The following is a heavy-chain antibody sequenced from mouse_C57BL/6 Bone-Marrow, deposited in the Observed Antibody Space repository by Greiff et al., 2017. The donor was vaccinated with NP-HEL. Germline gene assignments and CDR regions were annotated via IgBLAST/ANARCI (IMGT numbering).Heavy chain of an antibody. CDR1: GYTFTGYW. D-gene: IGHD2-5*01. Sequence: QVQLKQSGAELMKPGASVKLSCKATGYTFTGYWIEWVKQRPGHGLEWIGEILPGSGSTNYNEKFKGKATFTAETSSNTAYMQLSSLTTEESAVYYCSRRTYYSNCPFAYWGQGTLVTVSA. J-gene: IGHJ3*01. CDR2: ILPGSGST. CDR3: SRRTYYSNCPFAY. V-gene: IGHV1-9*01.